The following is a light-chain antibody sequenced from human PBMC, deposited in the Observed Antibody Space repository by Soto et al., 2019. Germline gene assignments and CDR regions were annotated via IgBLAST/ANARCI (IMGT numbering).Light chain of an antibody. V-gene: IGKV3-20*01. CDR1: QSIGDT. CDR3: QQYGSSPRT. CDR2: GAS. Sequence: EIGMKQSAATLSVSQGGRATLSCRASQSIGDTLAWYQQKPGQAPRLLIYGASSRATGIPDRFSGSGSGTDFTLTISRLEPEDFALYYCQQYGSSPRTFGQGSIVDIK. J-gene: IGKJ1*01.